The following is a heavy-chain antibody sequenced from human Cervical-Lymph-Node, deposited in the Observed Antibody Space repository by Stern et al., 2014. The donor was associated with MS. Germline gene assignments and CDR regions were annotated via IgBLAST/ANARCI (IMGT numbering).Heavy chain of an antibody. Sequence: QVQLVQSGAEVKRPGSSVKVSCKVSEETFSTYAVSWVRQAHGQGLEYMGGIIPSLKAPNYVQKFLARLTISADEFTNTAYMELSSLRSEDTSLYYCARLGNNGLDVWGQGTMVVVSA. J-gene: IGHJ3*01. D-gene: IGHD2/OR15-2a*01. CDR1: EETFSTYA. CDR3: ARLGNNGLDV. CDR2: IIPSLKAP. V-gene: IGHV1-69*01.